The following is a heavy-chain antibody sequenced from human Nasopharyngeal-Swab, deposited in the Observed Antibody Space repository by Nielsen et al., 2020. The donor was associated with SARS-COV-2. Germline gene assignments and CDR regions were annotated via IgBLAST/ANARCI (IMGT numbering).Heavy chain of an antibody. D-gene: IGHD5-12*01. CDR2: IIPIFGTA. Sequence: SVKVSCKASSGTFISYAISWVRQAPGQGLEWMGGIIPIFGTANYAQKFQGRVTITADESTSTAYMELNSLRSEDTAVYYCASEYSGYDHGDWGQGTLVTVSS. CDR1: SGTFISYA. CDR3: ASEYSGYDHGD. J-gene: IGHJ4*02. V-gene: IGHV1-69*13.